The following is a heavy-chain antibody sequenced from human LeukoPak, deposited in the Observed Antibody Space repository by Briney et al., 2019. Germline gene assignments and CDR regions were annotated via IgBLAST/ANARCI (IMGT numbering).Heavy chain of an antibody. CDR2: IYHSGST. CDR1: GYSISSGYY. J-gene: IGHJ3*02. CDR3: ASREPGGPGAFDI. Sequence: PSQTLSLTCTVSGYSISSGYYWGWIRQPPGKGLEWIGSIYHSGSTYYNPSLKSRVTISVDTSKNQFSLKLSSVTAADTAVYYCASREPGGPGAFDIWGQGTMVTVSS. V-gene: IGHV4-38-2*02. D-gene: IGHD1-26*01.